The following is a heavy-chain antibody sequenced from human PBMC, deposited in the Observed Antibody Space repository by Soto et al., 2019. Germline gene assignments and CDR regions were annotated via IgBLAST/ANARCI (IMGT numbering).Heavy chain of an antibody. CDR1: GYSFTSYW. CDR3: LRHVDNSSWPYYFYYGMDV. Sequence: GESLKISCKGSGYSFTSYWISWVRQMPGKGLEWMGRIDPSDSYTNYSPSFQGHVTISADKSISTAYLQWSSLKASDTAMYYFLRHVDNSSWPYYFYYGMDVWGQGTTVTVSS. CDR2: IDPSDSYT. V-gene: IGHV5-10-1*01. D-gene: IGHD6-13*01. J-gene: IGHJ6*02.